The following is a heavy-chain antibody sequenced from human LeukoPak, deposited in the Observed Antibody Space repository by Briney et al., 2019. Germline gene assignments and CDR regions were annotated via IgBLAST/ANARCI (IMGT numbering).Heavy chain of an antibody. J-gene: IGHJ4*02. CDR3: ARGAALAVEL. Sequence: PGGSLRLSCGASGFTLTDYKMHWVRQAPGKGLEYVAFIQYDGTTEYYADSVKGRFTMSRDRSKNMLYLQMNSLRREDTAVYYCARGAALAVELWGQGTLVTVSS. CDR2: IQYDGTTE. D-gene: IGHD6-19*01. V-gene: IGHV3-30*02. CDR1: GFTLTDYK.